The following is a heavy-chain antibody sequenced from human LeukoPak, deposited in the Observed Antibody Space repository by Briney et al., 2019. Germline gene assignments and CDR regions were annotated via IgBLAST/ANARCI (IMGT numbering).Heavy chain of an antibody. Sequence: SETLSLTCTVSGGSISSSSYYWGWIRQPPGKGLEWIGSIYYSGSTHYNPSLKSRVTISVDTSKNQFSLKLSSVTAADTAVYYCARDSTVVAFDYWGQGTLVTVSS. CDR3: ARDSTVVAFDY. CDR2: IYYSGST. D-gene: IGHD4-23*01. CDR1: GGSISSSSYY. J-gene: IGHJ4*02. V-gene: IGHV4-39*07.